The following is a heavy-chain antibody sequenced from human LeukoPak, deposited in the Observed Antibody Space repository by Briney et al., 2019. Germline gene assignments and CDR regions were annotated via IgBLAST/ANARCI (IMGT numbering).Heavy chain of an antibody. D-gene: IGHD3-9*01. Sequence: GASVKISCKASGYTFTGYYMHWVRQAPGQGLEWMGGIIPIFGTANYAQKFQGRVTITADESTSTAYMELSSLRSEDTAVYYCARSRYFDRGYYYYYGMDVWGKGTTVTVSS. CDR2: IIPIFGTA. V-gene: IGHV1-69*13. J-gene: IGHJ6*04. CDR1: GYTFTGYY. CDR3: ARSRYFDRGYYYYYGMDV.